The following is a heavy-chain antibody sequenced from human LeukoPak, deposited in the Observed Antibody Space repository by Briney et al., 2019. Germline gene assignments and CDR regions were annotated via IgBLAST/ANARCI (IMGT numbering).Heavy chain of an antibody. Sequence: SETLSLTCTVSGGSISSGSYYWNWIRQPAGKGLEWIGRIYTSGSTNYNPSLKSRVTISVDTSKNQFSLKLSSVTAADTAVYYCARQGVAGKTFDFDYWGQGTLVTVSS. CDR2: IYTSGST. J-gene: IGHJ4*02. CDR3: ARQGVAGKTFDFDY. D-gene: IGHD6-19*01. V-gene: IGHV4-61*02. CDR1: GGSISSGSYY.